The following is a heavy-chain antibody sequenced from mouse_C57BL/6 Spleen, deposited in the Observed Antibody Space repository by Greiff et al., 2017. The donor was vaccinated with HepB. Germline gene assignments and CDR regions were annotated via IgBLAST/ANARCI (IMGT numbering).Heavy chain of an antibody. CDR2: IYPGDGDT. CDR3: EREGLYGSSSLDY. CDR1: GYAFSSYW. J-gene: IGHJ2*01. Sequence: VQLQQSGAELVKPGASVKISCKASGYAFSSYWMNWVKQRPGKGLEWIGQIYPGDGDTNYNGKFKGKATLTADKSSSTAYMQLSSLTSEDSAVYFGEREGLYGSSSLDYCGQGTTLTVSS. V-gene: IGHV1-80*01. D-gene: IGHD1-1*01.